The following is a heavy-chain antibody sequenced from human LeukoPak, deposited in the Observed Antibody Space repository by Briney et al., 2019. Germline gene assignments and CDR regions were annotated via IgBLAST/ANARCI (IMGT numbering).Heavy chain of an antibody. CDR2: INAGNGIT. V-gene: IGHV1-3*01. D-gene: IGHD1-26*01. J-gene: IGHJ4*02. CDR3: ARAEWELLLFDY. CDR1: GYTFTSYA. Sequence: ASVKVSCKASGYTFTSYAMHWVRQAPGQRLEWMGWINAGNGITKYSQKFQGRVTITRDTSASTAYMELSSLRSEDTAVYYCARAEWELLLFDYWGQGTLVTVSS.